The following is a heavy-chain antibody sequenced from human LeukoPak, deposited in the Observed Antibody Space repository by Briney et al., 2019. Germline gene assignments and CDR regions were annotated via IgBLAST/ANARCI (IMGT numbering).Heavy chain of an antibody. V-gene: IGHV4-34*01. CDR2: INHSGST. CDR1: GGSFSGYY. J-gene: IGHJ4*02. Sequence: SETLSLTCAVYGGSFSGYYWSWIRQPPGKGLEWIGEINHSGSTNYNPSLKSRVTISVDTSKNQFSLKLSSVTAADTAVYYCARPPLGATVAYFDYWGQGTLVTVSS. D-gene: IGHD4-23*01. CDR3: ARPPLGATVAYFDY.